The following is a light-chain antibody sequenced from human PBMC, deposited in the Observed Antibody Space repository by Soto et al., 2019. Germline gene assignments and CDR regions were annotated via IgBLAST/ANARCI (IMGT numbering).Light chain of an antibody. J-gene: IGLJ2*01. CDR2: RDY. CDR1: SSNIGSNY. CDR3: AARDDSLSGVV. V-gene: IGLV1-47*01. Sequence: QSALTQPPSASGTPGQRVTISCSGSSSNIGSNYVYWYQQLPGTAPKLLIYRDYQRPSGVPDRFSGSKSGTSASLAISGLRSEDEADYYCAARDDSLSGVVFGGGTKRTVL.